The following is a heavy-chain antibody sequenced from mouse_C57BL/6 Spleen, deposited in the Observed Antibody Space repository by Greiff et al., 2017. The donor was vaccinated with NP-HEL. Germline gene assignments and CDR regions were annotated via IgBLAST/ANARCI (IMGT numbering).Heavy chain of an antibody. V-gene: IGHV1-81*01. CDR2: IYPRSGNT. D-gene: IGHD3-2*02. CDR1: GYTFTSYG. CDR3: ARVQTAQAPFDY. J-gene: IGHJ2*01. Sequence: VQLQQSGAELARPGASVKLSCKASGYTFTSYGISWVKQRTGQGLEWIGEIYPRSGNTYYNEKFKGKAKLTADKSSSTAYMELRSLTSEDSAVYFCARVQTAQAPFDYWGQGTTLTVSS.